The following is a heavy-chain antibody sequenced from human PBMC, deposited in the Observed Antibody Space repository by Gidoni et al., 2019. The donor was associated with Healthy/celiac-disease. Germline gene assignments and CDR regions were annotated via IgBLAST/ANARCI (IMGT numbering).Heavy chain of an antibody. D-gene: IGHD3-3*01. J-gene: IGHJ6*02. CDR1: GGSISSYY. Sequence: QVQLQESGPGLVKPSETLSLTCTVSGGSISSYYWSWIRQPAGKGLEWIGRIYTSGSTNYNPSLKSRVTMSVDTSKNQFSLKLSSVTAADTAVYYCAREFREIFGVPYPPNYYYYGMDVWGQGTTVTVSS. CDR2: IYTSGST. V-gene: IGHV4-4*07. CDR3: AREFREIFGVPYPPNYYYYGMDV.